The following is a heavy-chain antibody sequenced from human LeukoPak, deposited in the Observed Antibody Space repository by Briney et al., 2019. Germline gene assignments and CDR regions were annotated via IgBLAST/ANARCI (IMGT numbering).Heavy chain of an antibody. D-gene: IGHD4-17*01. CDR1: GFTVSSNY. J-gene: IGHJ4*02. V-gene: IGHV3-53*01. CDR2: IYSGGST. CDR3: ARGDTVTTFLFDY. Sequence: AGGSLRLSCAASGFTVSSNYMSWVRQAPGKGLEWVSVIYSGGSTYYADSVMGRFTISRDNSKNTLYLQMNSLRAEDTAVYYCARGDTVTTFLFDYWGQGTLVAVSS.